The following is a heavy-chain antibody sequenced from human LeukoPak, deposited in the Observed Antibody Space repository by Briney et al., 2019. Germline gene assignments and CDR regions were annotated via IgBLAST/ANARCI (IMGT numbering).Heavy chain of an antibody. CDR2: IYYSGST. V-gene: IGHV4-59*08. Sequence: PSETLSLTCTVSGGSISSYYWSWIRQPPGKGLEWIGYIYYSGSTNYNPSLKSRVTISVDTSKNQFSLKLSSVTAADTAVYYCARGAGRLRVRGVIDYWGQGTLVTVSS. CDR3: ARGAGRLRVRGVIDY. D-gene: IGHD3-10*01. CDR1: GGSISSYY. J-gene: IGHJ4*02.